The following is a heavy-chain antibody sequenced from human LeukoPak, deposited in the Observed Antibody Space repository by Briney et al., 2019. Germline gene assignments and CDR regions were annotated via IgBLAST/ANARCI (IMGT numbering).Heavy chain of an antibody. J-gene: IGHJ5*02. CDR2: VHYNGDT. D-gene: IGHD3-10*01. CDR3: ARDLGYFGSGSYLGWFDP. CDR1: GGSMNSYY. Sequence: SETLSLTCTVSGGSMNSYYWSWIRQPPGKGLEWIGYVHYNGDTNYNPSLKSRVTISVDTSKNQFSLKLSSVTPADTAAYYCARDLGYFGSGSYLGWFDPWGQGTLVTVSS. V-gene: IGHV4-59*01.